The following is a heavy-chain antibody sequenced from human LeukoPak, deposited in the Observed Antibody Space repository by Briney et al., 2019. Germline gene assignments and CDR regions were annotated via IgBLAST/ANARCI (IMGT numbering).Heavy chain of an antibody. J-gene: IGHJ3*02. D-gene: IGHD6-19*01. CDR3: AKGLDGSGLYNLDAFDI. Sequence: PGGSLRLSCAASGFTFSSYAMHWVRQAPGKGLEWVAVISYDGSNKYYADSVKGRFTISRDNSKNTLYLQMNSLRAEDTAVYYCAKGLDGSGLYNLDAFDIWGQGTMVTVSS. CDR2: ISYDGSNK. V-gene: IGHV3-30-3*01. CDR1: GFTFSSYA.